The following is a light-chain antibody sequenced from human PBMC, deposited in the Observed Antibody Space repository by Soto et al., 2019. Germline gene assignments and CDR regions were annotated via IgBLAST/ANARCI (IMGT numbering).Light chain of an antibody. Sequence: EIVLTQSPGTLSLSPGEGATLSCRASQSVGSDLAWYQQKPGQAPRLLIYGASTRATGIPDRFSGSGSGTDFTLTVSRLEPEDFAVYYCQQFGDSLTFGGGTKVDIK. J-gene: IGKJ4*01. V-gene: IGKV3-20*01. CDR2: GAS. CDR1: QSVGSD. CDR3: QQFGDSLT.